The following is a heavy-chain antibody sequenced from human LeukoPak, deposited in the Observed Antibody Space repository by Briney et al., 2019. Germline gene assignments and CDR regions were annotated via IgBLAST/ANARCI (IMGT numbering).Heavy chain of an antibody. CDR1: GFTFDDYA. CDR3: AKDTRAGYSSSWYDDYYYGMDV. V-gene: IGHV3-9*01. Sequence: GGSLRLSCAASGFTFDDYAMHWVRQAPGKGLEWVSGISWNSGSIGYADSVKGRFTISRDNAKNSLYLQMNSLRAEDTAVYYCAKDTRAGYSSSWYDDYYYGMDVWGQGTTVTVSS. D-gene: IGHD6-13*01. CDR2: ISWNSGSI. J-gene: IGHJ6*02.